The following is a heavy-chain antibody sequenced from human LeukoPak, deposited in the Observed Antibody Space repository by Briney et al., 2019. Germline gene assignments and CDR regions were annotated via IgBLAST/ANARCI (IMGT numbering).Heavy chain of an antibody. CDR3: ARDYYDSSGYYYNWFDP. D-gene: IGHD3-22*01. CDR1: GYTFTSYD. J-gene: IGHJ5*02. CDR2: VNPNSGNT. Sequence: GASVKVSCKASGYTFTSYDINWVRRATGQGLEWMGWVNPNSGNTGYAQKFQGRVTMTRNTSISTAYMELSSLRSEDTAVYYCARDYYDSSGYYYNWFDPWGQGTLVTVSS. V-gene: IGHV1-8*01.